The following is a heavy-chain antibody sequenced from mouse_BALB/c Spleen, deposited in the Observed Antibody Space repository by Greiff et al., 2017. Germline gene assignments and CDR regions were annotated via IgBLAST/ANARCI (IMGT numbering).Heavy chain of an antibody. CDR1: GYTFTSYW. J-gene: IGHJ4*01. CDR2: INPSTGYT. Sequence: VKLVESGAELAKPGASVKMSCKASGYTFTSYWMHWVKQRPGQGLEWIGYINPSTGYTEYNQKFKDKATLTADKSSSTAYMQLSSLTSEDSAVYYCARSFYYGYDGGAMDYWGQGTSVTVSS. CDR3: ARSFYYGYDGGAMDY. D-gene: IGHD2-2*01. V-gene: IGHV1-7*01.